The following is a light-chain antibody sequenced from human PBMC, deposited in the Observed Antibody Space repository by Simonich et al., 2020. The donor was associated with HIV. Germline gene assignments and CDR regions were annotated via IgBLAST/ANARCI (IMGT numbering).Light chain of an antibody. Sequence: DIVMTQSPDSLAVSLGERATVNCRSSRSVLYRSNNKNYLAWYQQKPGQPPKLLIYWASTRESGVPDRFSASGSGTDFTLTISSLQAEDVAIYYCQQYYSTPFTFGPGTKVDFK. J-gene: IGKJ3*01. CDR1: RSVLYRSNNKNY. CDR3: QQYYSTPFT. V-gene: IGKV4-1*01. CDR2: WAS.